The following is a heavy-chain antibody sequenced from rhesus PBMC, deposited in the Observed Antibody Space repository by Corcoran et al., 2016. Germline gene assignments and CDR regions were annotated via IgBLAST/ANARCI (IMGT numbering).Heavy chain of an antibody. D-gene: IGHD6-13*01. V-gene: IGHV4S11*01. CDR1: GGSISSNY. J-gene: IGHJ5-1*01. Sequence: QVQLQESGPGLVKPSETLSLTCAVSGGSISSNYWSWIRQAPGKGLEWLGYIYGSGSTYYNPALKSRVTLSVDTSKNQLSLKLSSVTAADTAVYYCARDRGYRFDVWGPGVLVTVSS. CDR2: IYGSGST. CDR3: ARDRGYRFDV.